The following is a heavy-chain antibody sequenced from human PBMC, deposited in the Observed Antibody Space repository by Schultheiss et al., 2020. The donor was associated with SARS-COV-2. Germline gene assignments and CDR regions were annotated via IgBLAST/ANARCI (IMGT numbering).Heavy chain of an antibody. V-gene: IGHV6-1*01. CDR3: ARAGLLWFGELLPHDYYYYMDV. D-gene: IGHD3-10*01. CDR2: TYYRSKWYN. Sequence: SQTLSLTCAISGDSVSSNSAAWNWIRQSPSRGLEWLGRTYYRSKWYNDYAVSVKSRITINPDTSKNQFSLQLNSVTPEDTAVYYCARAGLLWFGELLPHDYYYYMDVWGKGTTVTVSS. CDR1: GDSVSSNSAA. J-gene: IGHJ6*03.